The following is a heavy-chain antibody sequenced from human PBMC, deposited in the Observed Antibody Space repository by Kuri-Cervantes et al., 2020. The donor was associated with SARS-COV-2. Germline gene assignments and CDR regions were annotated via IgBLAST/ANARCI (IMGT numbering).Heavy chain of an antibody. V-gene: IGHV4-30-2*01. CDR2: IYHSRHT. CDR3: SGDQNWHFGHGWLDP. D-gene: IGHD1-7*01. CDR1: GDSISFGTYS. J-gene: IGHJ5*02. Sequence: SCTVSGDSISFGTYSWTWIRQTPGKGLEWIGYIYHSRHTHHNPSLRGRVTMAVDTFKNQFSLKLNPVTAADTDGYYCSGDQNWHFGHGWLDPWGKGALVTVSS.